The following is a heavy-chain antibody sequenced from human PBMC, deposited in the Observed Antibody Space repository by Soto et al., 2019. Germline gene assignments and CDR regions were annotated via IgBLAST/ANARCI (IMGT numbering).Heavy chain of an antibody. D-gene: IGHD2-8*01. J-gene: IGHJ6*02. CDR1: GFTFSSYG. CDR3: AKSGRGYCTNGVCYGYYYYGMDV. CDR2: ISYDGSNK. V-gene: IGHV3-30*18. Sequence: PGGSLRLSCAASGFTFSSYGMHRVRQAPGKGLEWVAVISYDGSNKYYADSAKGRFTISRDNSKNTLYLQMNSLRAEDTAVYYCAKSGRGYCTNGVCYGYYYYGMDVWGQGTTVTVSS.